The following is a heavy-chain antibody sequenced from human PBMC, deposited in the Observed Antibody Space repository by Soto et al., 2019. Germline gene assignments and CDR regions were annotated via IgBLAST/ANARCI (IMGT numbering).Heavy chain of an antibody. V-gene: IGHV4-59*08. D-gene: IGHD3-10*01. J-gene: IGHJ5*02. CDR1: GGSINNYY. Sequence: SETLSLTCSVSGGSINNYYWSWIRQPPGKGLEWIGYIYSTGRTYYSPSHKSRVTMSVDTSKNQFSLKVNSVTAADTAVYYCGRRVVRGVTNWFDRWGQGTLVTVS. CDR2: IYSTGRT. CDR3: GRRVVRGVTNWFDR.